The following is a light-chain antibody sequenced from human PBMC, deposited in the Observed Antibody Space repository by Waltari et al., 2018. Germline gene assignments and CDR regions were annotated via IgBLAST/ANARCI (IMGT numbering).Light chain of an antibody. J-gene: IGLJ1*01. Sequence: QSALTQPASVSGSPGQSITISCTGASSDVGFYXYVSWYQQHPGKAPKLMIYEVSNRXXXVSNRCSGSXSGKPASLTXSGLXAEDEADYYCSSYTSSSTLVFGTGXKVXVL. V-gene: IGLV2-14*01. CDR3: SSYTSSSTLV. CDR1: SSDVGFYXY. CDR2: EVS.